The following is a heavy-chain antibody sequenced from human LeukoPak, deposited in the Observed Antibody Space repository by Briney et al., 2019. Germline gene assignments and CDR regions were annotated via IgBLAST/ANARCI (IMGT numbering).Heavy chain of an antibody. CDR3: AKVLLEYYYYIGV. D-gene: IGHD3-3*01. V-gene: IGHV3-23*01. Sequence: GGSLRLSCAASGFTFRSYAMSWVRQAPGKGLEWVSGVSGSGGSTFYADSVKGRFTISRDNSKNTLYLQMNSLRAEDTAVYYCAKVLLEYYYYIGVWGKGTTVTVS. J-gene: IGHJ6*03. CDR2: VSGSGGST. CDR1: GFTFRSYA.